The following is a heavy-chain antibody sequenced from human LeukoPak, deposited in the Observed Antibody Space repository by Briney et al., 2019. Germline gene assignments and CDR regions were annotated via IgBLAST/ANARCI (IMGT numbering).Heavy chain of an antibody. Sequence: GGSLGLSCAASGFTFSSYSMNWVRQAPGKGLEWVSSISSSSSYIYYADSVKGRFTISRDNAKNSLYLQMNSLRAEDTAVYYCAREGRGSVGAYYFDYWGQGTLVTVSS. J-gene: IGHJ4*02. D-gene: IGHD1-26*01. V-gene: IGHV3-21*01. CDR3: AREGRGSVGAYYFDY. CDR1: GFTFSSYS. CDR2: ISSSSSYI.